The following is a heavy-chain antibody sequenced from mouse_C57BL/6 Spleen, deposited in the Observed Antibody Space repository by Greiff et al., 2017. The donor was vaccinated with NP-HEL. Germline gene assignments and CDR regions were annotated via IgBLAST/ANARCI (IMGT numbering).Heavy chain of an antibody. CDR2: INPNNGGT. Sequence: EVQLQQSGPELVKPGASVKISCKASGYTFTDYYMNWVKQSHGKSLEWIGDINPNNGGTSYNQKFKGKATLTVDKSSSTAYMQLSSLTSEDSAVYYCARERGSWYFDVWGTGTTVTVSS. J-gene: IGHJ1*03. V-gene: IGHV1-26*01. CDR1: GYTFTDYY. CDR3: ARERGSWYFDV.